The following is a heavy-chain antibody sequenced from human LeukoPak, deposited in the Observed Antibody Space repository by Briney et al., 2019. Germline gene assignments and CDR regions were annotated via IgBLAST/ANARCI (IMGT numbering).Heavy chain of an antibody. CDR3: ATSTYYDSSGPIDY. V-gene: IGHV1-24*01. CDR2: FDPEDGET. J-gene: IGHJ4*02. CDR1: GYTLTELS. Sequence: ASVKVSCKVSGYTLTELSTHWVRQAPGKGLEWMGGFDPEDGETIYAQKFQGRVTMTEDTSTDTAYMELSSLRSEDTAVYYCATSTYYDSSGPIDYWGQGTLVTVSS. D-gene: IGHD3-22*01.